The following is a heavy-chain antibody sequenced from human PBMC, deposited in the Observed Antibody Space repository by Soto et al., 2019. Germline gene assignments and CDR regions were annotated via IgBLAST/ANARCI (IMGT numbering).Heavy chain of an antibody. D-gene: IGHD4-17*01. J-gene: IGHJ5*02. Sequence: SVKVSCKASGGTFSSYTISWVRQAPGQGLEWMGRIIPILGIANYAQKFQGRVTITADKSTSTAYMELSSLRSEDTAVYYCARDQVLETTVTTRAQERVWFDPWGQGTLVTVSS. CDR3: ARDQVLETTVTTRAQERVWFDP. V-gene: IGHV1-69*04. CDR2: IIPILGIA. CDR1: GGTFSSYT.